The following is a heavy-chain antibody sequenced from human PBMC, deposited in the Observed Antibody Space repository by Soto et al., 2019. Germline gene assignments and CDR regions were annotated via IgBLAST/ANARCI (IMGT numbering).Heavy chain of an antibody. CDR2: IYYSGST. Sequence: SLTCTVSGGSISSGGYYWSWIRQHPGKGLEWIGYIYYSGSTYYNPSLKSRVTISVDTSKNQFSLKLSSVTAADTAVYYCAREIIAAAGTFEADNWFDPWGQGTLVTVSS. CDR1: GGSISSGGYY. D-gene: IGHD6-13*01. CDR3: AREIIAAAGTFEADNWFDP. V-gene: IGHV4-31*03. J-gene: IGHJ5*02.